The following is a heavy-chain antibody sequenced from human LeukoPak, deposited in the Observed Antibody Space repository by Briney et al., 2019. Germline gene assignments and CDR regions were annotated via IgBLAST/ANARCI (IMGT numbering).Heavy chain of an antibody. D-gene: IGHD3-10*01. Sequence: ASVKVSCKASGYTFTSYGITWVRQAPGQGLEWMGWMSAYNGNTNYAQKLQGRVTMTTDTSTSTAYMELRSLRSDDTAVYYCARDRIDGGSRILDYWGQGTLVTVSS. V-gene: IGHV1-18*01. CDR3: ARDRIDGGSRILDY. J-gene: IGHJ4*02. CDR1: GYTFTSYG. CDR2: MSAYNGNT.